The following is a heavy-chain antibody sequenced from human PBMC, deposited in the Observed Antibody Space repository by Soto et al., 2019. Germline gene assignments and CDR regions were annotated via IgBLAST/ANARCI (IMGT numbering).Heavy chain of an antibody. CDR1: GFTFSRYS. CDR2: IGTRSDI. Sequence: GSLRLSCAGSGFTFSRYSMHWVRQAPGKGLEWVSSIGTRSDIYYADSVKGRFTISRGNAKNSLSLQMNSLRAEDTGVYYCAREETAWPLAYGLDVWGQGTTVTVSS. J-gene: IGHJ6*02. CDR3: AREETAWPLAYGLDV. D-gene: IGHD2-21*02. V-gene: IGHV3-21*01.